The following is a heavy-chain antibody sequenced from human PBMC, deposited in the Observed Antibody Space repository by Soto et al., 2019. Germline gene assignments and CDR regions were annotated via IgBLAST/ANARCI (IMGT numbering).Heavy chain of an antibody. CDR1: GYTFTGYY. V-gene: IGHV1-2*02. Sequence: ASVKVSCKASGYTFTGYYMHWVRQAPGQGLEWMGWINPNSGGTNYAQKFQGRVTMTRDTSISTAYMELSRLRSDDTAVYYCARADIVVVPAAPPYYYYGTDVWGQGTTVTVSS. CDR2: INPNSGGT. J-gene: IGHJ6*02. CDR3: ARADIVVVPAAPPYYYYGTDV. D-gene: IGHD2-2*01.